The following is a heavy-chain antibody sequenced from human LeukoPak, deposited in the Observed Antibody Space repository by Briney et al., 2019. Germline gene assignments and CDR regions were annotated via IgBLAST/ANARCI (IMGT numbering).Heavy chain of an antibody. CDR1: GGSISSYY. Sequence: SETLSLTCTVSGGSISSYYWSWIRQPPGKGLEWIGYIYYSGSTNYNPSLKSRVTISVDTSKNQFSLKLSSVTAADTAVYYCARRGYYDILTGYSYYYGMDVWGQGTTVTVSS. CDR2: IYYSGST. J-gene: IGHJ6*02. V-gene: IGHV4-59*08. D-gene: IGHD3-9*01. CDR3: ARRGYYDILTGYSYYYGMDV.